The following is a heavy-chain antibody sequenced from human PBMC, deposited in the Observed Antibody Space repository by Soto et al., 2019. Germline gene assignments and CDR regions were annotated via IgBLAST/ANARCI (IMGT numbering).Heavy chain of an antibody. CDR2: ISAYNGNT. Sequence: ASVKVSCKASGYTFTSYGISWVRQAPGQGLEWVGWISAYNGNTNYAQKLQGRVTMTTDTSTSTAYMELRSLRSDDTAVYYCARLHSSSFGGNWFDPWGQGTLVTVSS. J-gene: IGHJ5*02. CDR1: GYTFTSYG. V-gene: IGHV1-18*01. D-gene: IGHD6-13*01. CDR3: ARLHSSSFGGNWFDP.